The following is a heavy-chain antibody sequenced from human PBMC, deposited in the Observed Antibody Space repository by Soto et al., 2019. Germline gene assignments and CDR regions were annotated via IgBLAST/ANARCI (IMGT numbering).Heavy chain of an antibody. D-gene: IGHD3-16*02. CDR2: INPSGGST. Sequence: QVQLVQSGAEVKKPGASVKVSCKASGYTFTSYYMHWVRQAPGQGLEWMGIINPSGGSTSYAQKFPVRVTMTRDTSTSTVYMELSSLGSEDTAVYYCARDKFPYDYIWGSYRWVGFDYWGQGTLVTVSS. CDR3: ARDKFPYDYIWGSYRWVGFDY. CDR1: GYTFTSYY. J-gene: IGHJ4*02. V-gene: IGHV1-46*03.